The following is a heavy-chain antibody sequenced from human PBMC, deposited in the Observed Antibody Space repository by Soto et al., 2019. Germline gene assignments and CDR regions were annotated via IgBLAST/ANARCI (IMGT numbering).Heavy chain of an antibody. CDR2: ISSSSSYT. Sequence: QVQLVESGGGLVKPGGSLRLSCAASGFTFSDYYMSWIRQAPGKGLEWVSYISSSSSYTNYADSVKGRFTISRDNAKNSLYLQMNSLRAEDTAVYYCASKWAGYYDSSGYYSPHAFDIWGQGTMVTVSS. CDR1: GFTFSDYY. V-gene: IGHV3-11*06. D-gene: IGHD3-22*01. CDR3: ASKWAGYYDSSGYYSPHAFDI. J-gene: IGHJ3*02.